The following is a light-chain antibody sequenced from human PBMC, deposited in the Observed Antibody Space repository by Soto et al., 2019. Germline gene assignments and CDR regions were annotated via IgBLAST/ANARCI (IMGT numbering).Light chain of an antibody. CDR2: GAS. CDR3: QQYAGPTTT. V-gene: IGKV3-20*01. Sequence: EIVLTQSPGTLSLSPGDRATLSCRASQTVSNNYLAWCQQKPGQAPRVIMYGASRRATGIPDRFSGGGSGTDFTLTISRLETEDFAVYFCQQYAGPTTTFGQGTRLEIK. J-gene: IGKJ5*01. CDR1: QTVSNNY.